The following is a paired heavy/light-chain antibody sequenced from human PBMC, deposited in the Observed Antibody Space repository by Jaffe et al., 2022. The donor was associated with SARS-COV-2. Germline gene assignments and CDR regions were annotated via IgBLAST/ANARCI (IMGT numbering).Heavy chain of an antibody. V-gene: IGHV3-15*01. Sequence: EVQLVESGGGLVKPGGSLRLSCAASGFAFSNVWVTWVRQAPGKGLEWVGRIRSITDGGTTDYGAPVKGRFTVSRDDSKNTLYLQMNSVKTEDTAVYYCATERRAITPRLSYFDFWGQGTLVSVSS. D-gene: IGHD5-12*01. CDR2: IRSITDGGTT. CDR3: ATERRAITPRLSYFDF. CDR1: GFAFSNVW. J-gene: IGHJ4*02.
Light chain of an antibody. V-gene: IGLV2-14*01. CDR2: DVS. CDR3: SSYTTTSPAV. CDR1: SSDVDGYIY. J-gene: IGLJ7*01. Sequence: QSALTQPASVSGSPGQSITISCTGFSSDVDGYIYVSWYQQRPGRAPKVIIYDVSIRPSGVSSRFSGSRSGNSASLTISGLQAEDEADYYCSSYTTTSPAVFGGGTHLTVL.